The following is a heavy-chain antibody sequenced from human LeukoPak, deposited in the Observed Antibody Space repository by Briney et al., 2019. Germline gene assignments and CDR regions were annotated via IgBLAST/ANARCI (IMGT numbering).Heavy chain of an antibody. Sequence: QPGRSLRLSCAASGFIFSSNAVNWVRQAPGKGLEWVAVISYDGSNRYYADSVKGRFTISRDNSKNTLYLQINSLRPEDTAVYYCARTYRGWYRRDAFDLWGPGTMVTVSS. D-gene: IGHD6-19*01. CDR3: ARTYRGWYRRDAFDL. CDR2: ISYDGSNR. V-gene: IGHV3-30-3*01. J-gene: IGHJ3*01. CDR1: GFIFSSNA.